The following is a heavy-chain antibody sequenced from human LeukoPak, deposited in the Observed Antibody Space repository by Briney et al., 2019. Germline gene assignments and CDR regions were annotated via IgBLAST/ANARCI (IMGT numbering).Heavy chain of an antibody. V-gene: IGHV4-38-2*02. Sequence: TSETLSLTCTVSGYSISSGYYWGWIRQPPGKGLEWIGNIYHSGRTYYNPSLKSRVTISVDTSKNQFSLELNSVTAADTAVYYCAKSNGYGLVDIWGQGTMVTVSS. CDR3: AKSNGYGLVDI. J-gene: IGHJ3*02. CDR2: IYHSGRT. CDR1: GYSISSGYY. D-gene: IGHD3-10*01.